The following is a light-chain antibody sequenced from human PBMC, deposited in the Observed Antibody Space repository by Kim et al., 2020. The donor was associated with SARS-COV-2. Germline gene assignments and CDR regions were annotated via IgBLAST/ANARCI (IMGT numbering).Light chain of an antibody. CDR1: PTVTDNL. J-gene: IGKJ3*01. CDR3: HQYSYSPRT. V-gene: IGKV3-20*01. Sequence: PGERATLCGRATPTVTDNLLACYQVKLGQTPRLLVYGASSRATGIPDRFSGSGSGTDFILNINGLEPEDFAVYFCHQYSYSPRTFGPGTKVDIK. CDR2: GAS.